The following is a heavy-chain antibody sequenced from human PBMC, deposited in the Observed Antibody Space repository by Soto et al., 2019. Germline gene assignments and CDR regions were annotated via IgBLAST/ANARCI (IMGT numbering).Heavy chain of an antibody. D-gene: IGHD2-2*01. CDR1: GGPLSSYY. V-gene: IGHV4-59*08. CDR3: ARQGVVPAATFDY. Sequence: PSETLSLTCTVSGGPLSSYYWSRIRQPPGKGLEWIGYIYYSGSTNYNPSLKSRVTISVDTSKNQFSLKLSSVTAADTAVYYCARQGVVPAATFDYWGQGTLVTVSS. J-gene: IGHJ4*02. CDR2: IYYSGST.